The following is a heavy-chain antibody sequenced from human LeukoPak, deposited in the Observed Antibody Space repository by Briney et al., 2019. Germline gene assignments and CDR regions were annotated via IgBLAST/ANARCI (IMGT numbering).Heavy chain of an antibody. CDR3: ATDLRTPSA. CDR1: GFTFSSYA. Sequence: GESLRLSCAASGFTFSSYAMSWVRQAPGKGLEWVSSLSGSARSTYYADSVKGRFNIPRDNSKNTLYLQMTSLRAEDTAVYYCATDLRTPSAWGQGTLVTVSS. V-gene: IGHV3-23*01. J-gene: IGHJ5*02. CDR2: LSGSARST. D-gene: IGHD1-14*01.